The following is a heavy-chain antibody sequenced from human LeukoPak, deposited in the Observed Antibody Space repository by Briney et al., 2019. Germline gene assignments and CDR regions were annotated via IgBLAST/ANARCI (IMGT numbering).Heavy chain of an antibody. Sequence: SQTLSLTCTVSGGSISSGGYYWSWIRQHPGKGLEWIGYIYYSGSTYYNPSLKSRVSISVDTSKNQFSLKLNSVTAADTAVFYCARGYYYGSRSLNRLDPWGQGTLVTVSS. CDR1: GGSISSGGYY. V-gene: IGHV4-31*03. D-gene: IGHD3-10*01. J-gene: IGHJ5*02. CDR3: ARGYYYGSRSLNRLDP. CDR2: IYYSGST.